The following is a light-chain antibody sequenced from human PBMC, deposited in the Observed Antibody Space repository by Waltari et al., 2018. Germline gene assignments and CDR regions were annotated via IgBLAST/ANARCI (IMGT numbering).Light chain of an antibody. Sequence: DIQMTQSSSSLSESVGDTVTITCRASQGISSYLSWFQQKPGKAPRLLMYAPTNLQRGVPSRFSGSGPGTEFTLTISSLQAEDCPAYYGLLVNSYPLTCGGGTKVEIK. CDR3: LLVNSYPLT. V-gene: IGKV1-17*01. J-gene: IGKJ4*01. CDR2: APT. CDR1: QGISSY.